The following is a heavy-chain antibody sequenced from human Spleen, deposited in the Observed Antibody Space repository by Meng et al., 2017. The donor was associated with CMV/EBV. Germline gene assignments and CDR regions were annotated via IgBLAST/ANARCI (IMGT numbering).Heavy chain of an antibody. D-gene: IGHD3-22*01. Sequence: ASVKVSCKASGYTFTAHYFHWVRQAPGQGLEWMGIINPSGGSTSYAQKFQGRVTMTRDTSTSTVYMELSSLRSEDTAVYYCARGNYYDKFDHWGQGTLVTVSS. CDR3: ARGNYYDKFDH. J-gene: IGHJ4*02. CDR1: GYTFTAHY. V-gene: IGHV1-46*01. CDR2: INPSGGST.